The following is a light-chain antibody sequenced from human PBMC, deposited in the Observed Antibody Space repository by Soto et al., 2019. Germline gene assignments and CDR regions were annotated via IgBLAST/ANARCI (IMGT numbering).Light chain of an antibody. CDR3: QQRSNWWT. V-gene: IGKV3-11*01. Sequence: DIVLTQSPGTLSLSPGERATLSCRASQSISSYLAWYQQKPGQAPRLLIDDASNRATGIPARFNGSGSGTDFTLTISSLEPEDFAVYYCQQRSNWWTFGQGTKVEIK. CDR1: QSISSY. CDR2: DAS. J-gene: IGKJ1*01.